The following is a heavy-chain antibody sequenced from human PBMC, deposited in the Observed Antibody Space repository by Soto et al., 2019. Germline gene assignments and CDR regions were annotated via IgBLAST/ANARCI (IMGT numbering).Heavy chain of an antibody. CDR2: IYKSGTT. J-gene: IGHJ6*02. V-gene: IGHV4-59*01. CDR1: GGSISSYY. Sequence: PSETLSLTCTVSGGSISSYYWTWIRQPPGKGLEWIGYIYKSGTTNYNPALRSRVTISVDTSENQFSLKLSSVTAADTAIYYCARADFWGGYSYCGLDVWGQGTTVTVSS. CDR3: ARADFWGGYSYCGLDV. D-gene: IGHD3-3*01.